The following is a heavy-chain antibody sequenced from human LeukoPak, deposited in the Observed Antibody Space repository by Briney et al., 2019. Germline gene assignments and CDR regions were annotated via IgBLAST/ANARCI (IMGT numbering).Heavy chain of an antibody. Sequence: PSETLSLTCTVSGGSISSSSYYWGWIRQPPGKGLEWIGSIYYSGSTYYNPSLKTRLTISVDTSKNQVSLKLRSVTAADTAVYYCAGVGVATIGFVSGAFDIWGQGTMVTVSS. J-gene: IGHJ3*02. CDR2: IYYSGST. CDR3: AGVGVATIGFVSGAFDI. V-gene: IGHV4-39*01. D-gene: IGHD5-12*01. CDR1: GGSISSSSYY.